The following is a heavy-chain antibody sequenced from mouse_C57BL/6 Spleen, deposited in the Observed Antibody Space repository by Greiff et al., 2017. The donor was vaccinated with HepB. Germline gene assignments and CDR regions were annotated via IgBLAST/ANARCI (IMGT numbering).Heavy chain of an antibody. J-gene: IGHJ1*03. Sequence: QVQLQQSGPELVKPGASVKISCKASGYAFSSSWINWVKQRPGKGLEWIGRIYPGDGDTNYNGKFKGKATLTADKSSSTAYMQLSSLTSEDSAVYFCARRLGQGYFDVWGTGTTVTVSS. CDR3: ARRLGQGYFDV. D-gene: IGHD3-3*01. V-gene: IGHV1-82*01. CDR2: IYPGDGDT. CDR1: GYAFSSSW.